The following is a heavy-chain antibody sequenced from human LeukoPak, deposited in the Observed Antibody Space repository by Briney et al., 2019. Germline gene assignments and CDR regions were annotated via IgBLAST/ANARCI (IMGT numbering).Heavy chain of an antibody. Sequence: GRSLRLSCAASGFTFGSCAMSWVRQAPGKGLEWVSAISGSGRSTYYADSVKGRFTISRDNSKNTLYLQTNSLRAEDTAVYYCAKKAPGSIKDAFDIWGQGTMVTVSP. CDR3: AKKAPGSIKDAFDI. CDR2: ISGSGRST. J-gene: IGHJ3*02. V-gene: IGHV3-23*01. CDR1: GFTFGSCA.